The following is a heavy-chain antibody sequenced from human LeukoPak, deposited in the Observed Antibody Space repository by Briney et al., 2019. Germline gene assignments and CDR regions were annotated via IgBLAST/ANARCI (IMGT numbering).Heavy chain of an antibody. CDR1: GFTFSSYA. J-gene: IGHJ4*02. CDR3: AKGSGIAVAGIGGSYFDY. V-gene: IGHV3-23*01. Sequence: GGSLRLSCAASGFTFSSYAMSWVRQAPGKGLEWVSAINGSGGSTYYADSVKGRFTISRDNSKNTLYLQMNSLRAEDTAVYYCAKGSGIAVAGIGGSYFDYWGQGTLVTVSS. D-gene: IGHD6-19*01. CDR2: INGSGGST.